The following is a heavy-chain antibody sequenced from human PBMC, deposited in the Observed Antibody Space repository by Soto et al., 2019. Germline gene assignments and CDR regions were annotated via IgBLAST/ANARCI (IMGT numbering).Heavy chain of an antibody. CDR1: GYTFTSYG. CDR2: ISAYNGNT. J-gene: IGHJ3*02. V-gene: IGHV1-18*01. Sequence: GASVKVSCKASGYTFTSYGVSWVRQAPGQGLEWMGWISAYNGNTNYAQKLQGRVTMTTDTSTSTAYMELRSLRSDDTAVYYCARIRGYSYGPPTAFDIWGQGTMVTVSS. D-gene: IGHD5-18*01. CDR3: ARIRGYSYGPPTAFDI.